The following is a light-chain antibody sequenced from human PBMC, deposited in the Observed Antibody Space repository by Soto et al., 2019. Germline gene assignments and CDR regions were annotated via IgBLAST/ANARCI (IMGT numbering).Light chain of an antibody. CDR3: QHLSSYPVT. CDR1: QDIGIY. V-gene: IGKV1-9*01. CDR2: AAS. J-gene: IGKJ1*01. Sequence: IQLTQSPSSLSASVGDKVTITCRANQDIGIYLAWYQQKPGKAPNLLIYAASSLQRGVPSRFSGSASGTDFTLTIRSLQPEDFETYHCQHLSSYPVTFGQGTKVDIK.